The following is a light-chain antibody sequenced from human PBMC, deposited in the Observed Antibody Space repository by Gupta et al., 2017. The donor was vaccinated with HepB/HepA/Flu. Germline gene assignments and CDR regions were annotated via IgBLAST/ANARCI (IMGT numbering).Light chain of an antibody. CDR2: DAS. V-gene: IGKV1-33*01. Sequence: DIQMTPSPSSLSASVGDRVTITCQASQDISNYLNWYQQKPGKAPKLLIYDASKLETGVPSRFSGSGSGTDFTFTISSLQPEDIATYYCQQEDNLPLTFGQGTKMEIK. CDR3: QQEDNLPLT. CDR1: QDISNY. J-gene: IGKJ2*01.